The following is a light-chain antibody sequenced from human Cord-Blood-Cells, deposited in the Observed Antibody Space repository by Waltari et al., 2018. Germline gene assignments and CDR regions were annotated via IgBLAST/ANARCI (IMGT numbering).Light chain of an antibody. CDR1: QSVSSY. J-gene: IGKJ3*01. CDR3: QQRSNWRFT. CDR2: DAS. Sequence: IVLTQSPATLSLSPGERATLPCRASQSVSSYFAWNQQKPGQAPRLLIYDASNRATGIPARFSGSGSGTDFTLTISSLEPEDFAVYYCQQRSNWRFTFGPGTKVDIK. V-gene: IGKV3-11*01.